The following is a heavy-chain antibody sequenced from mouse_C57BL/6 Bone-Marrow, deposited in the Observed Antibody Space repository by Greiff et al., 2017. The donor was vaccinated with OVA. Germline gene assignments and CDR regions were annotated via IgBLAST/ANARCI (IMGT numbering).Heavy chain of an antibody. D-gene: IGHD2-4*01. J-gene: IGHJ2*01. Sequence: VQLQQSGAELMKPGASVKLSCKATGYTFTGYWIEWVKQRPGHGLEWIGEILPGRGSTNYNEKFKGKATFTADTSSNTAYMQLSSLTTEDSAIYYCARSRHYYDYPFDDWGQGTTLTVSS. V-gene: IGHV1-9*01. CDR3: ARSRHYYDYPFDD. CDR1: GYTFTGYW. CDR2: ILPGRGST.